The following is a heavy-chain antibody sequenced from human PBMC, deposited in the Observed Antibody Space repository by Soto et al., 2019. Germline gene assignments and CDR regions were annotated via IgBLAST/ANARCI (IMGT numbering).Heavy chain of an antibody. J-gene: IGHJ5*02. D-gene: IGHD2-21*02. CDR2: IYWDDDK. CDR3: ARVPTATAKNWFDP. Sequence: QITLKESGPPLVKPTQTLTLTCTFSGFSLSTSGVGVGWIRQPPGKALEWLALIYWDDDKRYSPSLKSRLTITKDTSKNQVVLTMTNMDPVDTATYYCARVPTATAKNWFDPWGQGTLVTVSS. CDR1: GFSLSTSGVG. V-gene: IGHV2-5*02.